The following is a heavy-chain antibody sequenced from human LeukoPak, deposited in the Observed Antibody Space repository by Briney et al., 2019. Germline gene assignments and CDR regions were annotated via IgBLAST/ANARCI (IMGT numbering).Heavy chain of an antibody. V-gene: IGHV1-8*01. CDR3: ARYFLDDYGDSDLGY. CDR1: GYTFTSYD. Sequence: GASVKVSCKASGYTFTSYDINWVRQATGQGLAWMGWMNPNRGNTGYAQKFQGRVTMTRNTSISTAYMELSSLRSEDTAVYYCARYFLDDYGDSDLGYWGQGTLVTVSS. CDR2: MNPNRGNT. D-gene: IGHD4-17*01. J-gene: IGHJ4*02.